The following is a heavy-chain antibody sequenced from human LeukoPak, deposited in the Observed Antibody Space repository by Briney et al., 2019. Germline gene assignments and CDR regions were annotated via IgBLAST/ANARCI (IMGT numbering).Heavy chain of an antibody. J-gene: IGHJ4*02. CDR2: IYYSGST. D-gene: IGHD3-3*01. Sequence: SETLSLTCTVSGGSISSYYWSWIRQPPGKGLDWIGYIYYSGSTNYNPSLKSRVTISVDTSKNQFSLKLSSVTAADTAVYYCARGGTMVAYYDFWSGTRGFDYWGQGTLVTVSS. V-gene: IGHV4-59*01. CDR1: GGSISSYY. CDR3: ARGGTMVAYYDFWSGTRGFDY.